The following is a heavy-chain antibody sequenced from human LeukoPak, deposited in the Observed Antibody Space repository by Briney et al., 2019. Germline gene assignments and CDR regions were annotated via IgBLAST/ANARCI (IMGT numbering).Heavy chain of an antibody. CDR1: GFTFSSYA. Sequence: GGSLRVSCAASGFTFSSYAMSWVRQAPGKGLEWVSAISGSGGSTYYADSVKGRFTISRDNSKNTLYLQMNSLRAEDTAVYYCARVPTPGTQFDYWGQGTLVTVSS. V-gene: IGHV3-23*01. D-gene: IGHD4/OR15-4a*01. CDR3: ARVPTPGTQFDY. CDR2: ISGSGGST. J-gene: IGHJ4*02.